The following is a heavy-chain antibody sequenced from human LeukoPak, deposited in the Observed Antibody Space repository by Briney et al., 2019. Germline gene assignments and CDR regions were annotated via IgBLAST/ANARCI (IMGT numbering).Heavy chain of an antibody. CDR2: IIPILGIA. V-gene: IGHV1-69*02. D-gene: IGHD6-6*01. J-gene: IGHJ6*02. CDR3: GCSSPYYYYGMDV. Sequence: GASVKVSCKASGGTFSSYTISWVRQAPGQGLEWMGRIIPILGIANYAQKFQGRVTITADKSTSTAYMELSSLRSEDTAVYYCGCSSPYYYYGMDVWGQGTTVTVPS. CDR1: GGTFSSYT.